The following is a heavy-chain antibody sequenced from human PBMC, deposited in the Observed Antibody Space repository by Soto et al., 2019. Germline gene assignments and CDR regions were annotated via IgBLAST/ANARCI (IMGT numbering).Heavy chain of an antibody. CDR2: IRFDGSNI. CDR1: EIIFSGYG. V-gene: IGHV3-33*01. Sequence: GGSLRLSCAVSEIIFSGYGMHWVRQAPGKGLEWVAVIRFDGSNIHYADSVKGRFTISRDNSKNTLYLQMNSLRAEDTAVYYCARDHGGSYSFDYWGQGTPVTVSS. J-gene: IGHJ4*02. CDR3: ARDHGGSYSFDY. D-gene: IGHD1-26*01.